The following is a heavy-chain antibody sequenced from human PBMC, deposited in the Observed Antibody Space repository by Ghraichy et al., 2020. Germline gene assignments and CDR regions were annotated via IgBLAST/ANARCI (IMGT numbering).Heavy chain of an antibody. CDR2: ISSSSSYI. CDR1: GFTFSSYS. Sequence: GGSLRLSCAASGFTFSSYSMNWVRQAPGKGLEWVSSISSSSSYIYYADSVKGRFTISRDNAKNSLYLQMNSLRAEDTALYYCARIVFGYSSSWNSNWYFDLWGRGTLVTVSS. V-gene: IGHV3-21*01. CDR3: ARIVFGYSSSWNSNWYFDL. J-gene: IGHJ2*01. D-gene: IGHD6-13*01.